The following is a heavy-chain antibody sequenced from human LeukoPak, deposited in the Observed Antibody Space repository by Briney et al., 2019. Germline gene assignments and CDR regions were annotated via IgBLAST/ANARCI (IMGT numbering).Heavy chain of an antibody. CDR2: ISYDGSNK. Sequence: PGGSLRLSCAASGFTFSSYGMHWVRQAPGKGLEWVAVISYDGSNKYYADSVKGRFTISRDNSKNTLYLQMNSPRAEDTAVYYCAKDRVVVAGHGMDVWGQGTTVTVSS. CDR3: AKDRVVVAGHGMDV. D-gene: IGHD2-15*01. J-gene: IGHJ6*02. V-gene: IGHV3-30*18. CDR1: GFTFSSYG.